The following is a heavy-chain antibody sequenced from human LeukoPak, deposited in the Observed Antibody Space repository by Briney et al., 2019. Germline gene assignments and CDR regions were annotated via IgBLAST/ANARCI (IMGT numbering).Heavy chain of an antibody. J-gene: IGHJ4*02. D-gene: IGHD3-9*01. Sequence: ESGPTLVNPTQTLTLTCTFSGFSLSTSGVGVGWIRQPPGKALEWLALIYWDDDKRYSPSLKSRLTITKDTSKNQVVLTMTNMDPVDTATYYCAHRRYDILTGYSAFDYWGRGTLVTVSS. V-gene: IGHV2-5*02. CDR1: GFSLSTSGVG. CDR2: IYWDDDK. CDR3: AHRRYDILTGYSAFDY.